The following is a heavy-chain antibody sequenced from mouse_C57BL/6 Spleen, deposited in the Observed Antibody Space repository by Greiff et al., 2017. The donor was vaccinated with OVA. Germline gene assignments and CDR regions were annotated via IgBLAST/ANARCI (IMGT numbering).Heavy chain of an antibody. D-gene: IGHD1-1*01. CDR2: INPGSGGT. CDR3: GREGGSREFAY. Sequence: QVQLQQSGAELVRPGTSVKVSCKASGYAFTNYLMEWVKQRPGQGLEWIGVINPGSGGTNYNEKFKGKATLTADKSSSTAYMQLSSLTSEDSAVYFCGREGGSREFAYWGQGTLVTVSA. V-gene: IGHV1-54*01. CDR1: GYAFTNYL. J-gene: IGHJ3*01.